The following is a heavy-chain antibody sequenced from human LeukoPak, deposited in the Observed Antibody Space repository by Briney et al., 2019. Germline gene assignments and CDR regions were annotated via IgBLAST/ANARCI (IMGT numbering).Heavy chain of an antibody. Sequence: PSETLSLTCAVYGGSFSGYYWSWIRQPPGKGLEWLGYIYYSGSTNYNPSLKSRVTISVDTSKNQFSLKLSSVTAADTAVYYCARSFYSSGWYIGLNWFDPWGQGTLVTVSS. CDR2: IYYSGST. CDR3: ARSFYSSGWYIGLNWFDP. J-gene: IGHJ5*02. V-gene: IGHV4-59*01. CDR1: GGSFSGYY. D-gene: IGHD6-19*01.